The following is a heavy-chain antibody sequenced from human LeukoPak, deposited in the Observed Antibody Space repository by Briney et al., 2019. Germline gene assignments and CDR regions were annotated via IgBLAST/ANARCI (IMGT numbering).Heavy chain of an antibody. CDR1: GFTFSSYE. CDR3: ARLEYSSSSVVYYYYMDV. Sequence: GGSLRLSCAASGFTFSSYEMNWVRQAPGKGLEWVSYISSSGSTIYYADSVKGRFTISRDNAKNSLYLQMNSLRAEDTALYYCARLEYSSSSVVYYYYMDVWGKGTTVTVSS. V-gene: IGHV3-48*03. J-gene: IGHJ6*03. CDR2: ISSSGSTI. D-gene: IGHD6-6*01.